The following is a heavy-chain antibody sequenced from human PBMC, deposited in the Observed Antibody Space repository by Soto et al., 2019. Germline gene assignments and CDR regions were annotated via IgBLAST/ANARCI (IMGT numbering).Heavy chain of an antibody. CDR3: ARIELGRSGLKYFDY. J-gene: IGHJ4*02. CDR2: INHSGST. CDR1: GGSFSGYY. D-gene: IGHD3-3*01. V-gene: IGHV4-34*01. Sequence: QVQLQQWGAGLLKPSETLSLTCAVYGGSFSGYYWSWIRQPPGKGLEWIGEINHSGSTNYNPSLKSRVTISVDTSKNQFSLKLSSVTAADTAVYYCARIELGRSGLKYFDYWGQGTLVTVSS.